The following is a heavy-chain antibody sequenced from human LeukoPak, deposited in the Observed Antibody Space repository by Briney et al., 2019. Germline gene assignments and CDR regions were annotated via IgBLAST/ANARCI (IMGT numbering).Heavy chain of an antibody. CDR2: INHSGST. V-gene: IGHV4-34*01. J-gene: IGHJ4*02. Sequence: SETLSLTCAVYGGSFSGYYWSWIRQPPGEGLEWIGEINHSGSTNYNPSLKSRVTISVDTSKNQFSLKLSSVTAADTAVYYCARVRNYVWGSYRYKSFDYWGQGALVTVSS. CDR3: ARVRNYVWGSYRYKSFDY. CDR1: GGSFSGYY. D-gene: IGHD3-16*02.